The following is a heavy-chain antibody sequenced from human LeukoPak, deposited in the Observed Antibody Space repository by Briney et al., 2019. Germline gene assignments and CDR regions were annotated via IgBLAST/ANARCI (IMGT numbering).Heavy chain of an antibody. Sequence: GGSLRLSSAAPGFTFSSYSMYSVRQAPGKGLEWVSSISSSSYIYYADSVKGRFTISRDNAKNSLYLQMNSRRAEDTGVYDCAGLVRWGQGTLDTVSS. CDR1: GFTFSSYS. CDR2: ISSSSYI. J-gene: IGHJ4*02. V-gene: IGHV3-21*01. D-gene: IGHD6-6*01. CDR3: AGLVR.